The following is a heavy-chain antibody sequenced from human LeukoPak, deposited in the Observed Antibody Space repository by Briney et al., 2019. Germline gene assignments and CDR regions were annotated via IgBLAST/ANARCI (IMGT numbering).Heavy chain of an antibody. Sequence: GGSLRLSCAASGFTFRSYGMHWVRQAPGKGLEWVAVISFDENHKYYEDSVKGRFTISRDNSKSTLYLQMDSLRAEDTAVYYCARANGWYLRNYFDYWGQGILVTVSS. D-gene: IGHD6-19*01. V-gene: IGHV3-30*03. J-gene: IGHJ4*02. CDR1: GFTFRSYG. CDR3: ARANGWYLRNYFDY. CDR2: ISFDENHK.